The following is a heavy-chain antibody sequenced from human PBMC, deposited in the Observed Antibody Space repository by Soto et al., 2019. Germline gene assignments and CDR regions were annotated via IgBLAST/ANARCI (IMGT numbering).Heavy chain of an antibody. CDR3: ARHDNIVVVVAAKSGDDNPNWFDP. CDR2: IYYSGST. J-gene: IGHJ5*02. Sequence: PSETLSLTCTVSGGSISSSSYYWGWIRQPPGKGLEWIGSIYYSGSTYYNPSLKSRVTISVDTSKNQFSLKLSSVTAADTAVYYCARHDNIVVVVAAKSGDDNPNWFDPWGQGTLVTVSS. CDR1: GGSISSSSYY. D-gene: IGHD2-15*01. V-gene: IGHV4-39*01.